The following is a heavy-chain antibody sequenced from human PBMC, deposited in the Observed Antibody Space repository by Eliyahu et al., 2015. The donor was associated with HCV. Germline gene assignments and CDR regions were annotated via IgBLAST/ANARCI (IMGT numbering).Heavy chain of an antibody. CDR2: ISSSSSYI. D-gene: IGHD3-10*01. Sequence: EVQLVESGGGLVKPGGSLRLSCAASGFXFSXYSMNWVRQAPGKGLGWVSSISSSSSYIYYADSVKGRFTISRDNAKNSLYLQMNSLRAEDTAVYYCARDQRASIWFGAFDIWGQGTMVTVSS. J-gene: IGHJ3*02. CDR3: ARDQRASIWFGAFDI. V-gene: IGHV3-21*01. CDR1: GFXFSXYS.